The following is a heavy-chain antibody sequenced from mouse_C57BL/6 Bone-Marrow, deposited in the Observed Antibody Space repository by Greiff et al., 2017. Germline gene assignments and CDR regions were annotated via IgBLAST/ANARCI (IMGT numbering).Heavy chain of an antibody. CDR2: IHPISGST. CDR1: GYTFTSYW. D-gene: IGHD4-1*01. V-gene: IGHV1-64*01. Sequence: VQLQQPGAELVKPGASVKLSCKASGYTFTSYWMHWVKQRPGQGLEWIGMIHPISGSTNYNEKFKSKATLTVDKSSSTAYMQLSSLTSEDSAVYYCAKLGLYDFDYWGQGTTPTGSA. CDR3: AKLGLYDFDY. J-gene: IGHJ2*01.